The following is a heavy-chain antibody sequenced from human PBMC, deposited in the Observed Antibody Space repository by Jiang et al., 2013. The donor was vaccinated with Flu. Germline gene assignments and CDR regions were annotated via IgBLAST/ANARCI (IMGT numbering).Heavy chain of an antibody. Sequence: VQLLESGGGLVQPGGSLRLSCTASGFTVTSNYMSWIRQAPGKGLEWIPALYSGGTTYYADSVKGRFAISGDNSKNTLYLQMNSLRVEDTAVYYGARQHGTTTTFDYWGQGSLVTVSS. CDR3: ARQHGTTTTFDY. D-gene: IGHD4-11*01. CDR2: LYSGGTT. CDR1: GFTVTSNY. V-gene: IGHV3-66*02. J-gene: IGHJ4*02.